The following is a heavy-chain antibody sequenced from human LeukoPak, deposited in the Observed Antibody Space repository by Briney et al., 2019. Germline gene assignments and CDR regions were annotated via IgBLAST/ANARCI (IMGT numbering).Heavy chain of an antibody. CDR1: GSTFSNYA. CDR2: ISGSGART. Sequence: GGSLRLSCEVSGSTFSNYAMSWVRQAPGKGLEWVSAISGSGARTFYADSVRGRFTISRDNSKNTLYLQMNSLRAEDTAVYYCAKDGSLGAAGTIEYFQHWGQGTLVTVSS. D-gene: IGHD6-13*01. V-gene: IGHV3-23*01. CDR3: AKDGSLGAAGTIEYFQH. J-gene: IGHJ1*01.